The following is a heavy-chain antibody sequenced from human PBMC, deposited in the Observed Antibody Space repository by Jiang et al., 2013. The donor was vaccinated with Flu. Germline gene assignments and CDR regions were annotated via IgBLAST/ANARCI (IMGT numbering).Heavy chain of an antibody. CDR1: GFTFRNYW. J-gene: IGHJ5*02. Sequence: VQLVESGGGLVQPGGSLRLSCAASGFTFRNYWMHWVRQAPGKGLVWVSRINSGGSTTTYAASVKGRFTISRDNAKNTLYLQMNSLRAEDTAVYFCAKWAYGDYFSIGPWGQGTLVTVSS. CDR2: INSGGSTT. V-gene: IGHV3-74*01. CDR3: AKWAYGDYFSIGP. D-gene: IGHD4-17*01.